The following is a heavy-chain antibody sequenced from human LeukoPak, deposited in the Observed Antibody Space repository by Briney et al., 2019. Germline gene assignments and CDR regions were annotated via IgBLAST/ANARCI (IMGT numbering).Heavy chain of an antibody. Sequence: NPGGSLRLSCAASGFTFSIYSMNWVRQAPGKGLEWVSSITSRSDYIYYADSLKGRFTISRDNAKNSLYLQMNSLGVEDTAVYYCARVRGGSVAGKGIFDYWGQGTLVTVSS. CDR3: ARVRGGSVAGKGIFDY. CDR2: ITSRSDYI. J-gene: IGHJ4*02. V-gene: IGHV3-21*01. CDR1: GFTFSIYS. D-gene: IGHD6-19*01.